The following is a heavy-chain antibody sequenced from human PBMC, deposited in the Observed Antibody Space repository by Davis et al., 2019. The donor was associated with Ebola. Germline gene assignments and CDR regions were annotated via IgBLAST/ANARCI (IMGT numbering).Heavy chain of an antibody. Sequence: GESLKISCAASKFTLSSYWMSWVRQAPGKGLEWVATIENDGSKKYYMDSVKGRFTISRDNAKNSLYLQMNSLRAEDTAVYYCARDRGYYDFWSGLLVGMDVWGQGTTVTVSS. J-gene: IGHJ6*01. CDR2: IENDGSKK. CDR3: ARDRGYYDFWSGLLVGMDV. D-gene: IGHD3-3*01. CDR1: KFTLSSYW. V-gene: IGHV3-7*01.